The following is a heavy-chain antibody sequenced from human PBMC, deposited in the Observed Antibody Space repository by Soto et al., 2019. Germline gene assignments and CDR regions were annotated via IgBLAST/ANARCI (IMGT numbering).Heavy chain of an antibody. CDR3: AKDLILLYSSSDFDY. V-gene: IGHV3-23*01. D-gene: IGHD6-6*01. CDR2: ISGSGGST. Sequence: EVQLLESGGGLVQPGGSLRLSCAASGFTFSSYAMSWVHQAPGKGLEWVSAISGSGGSTYYADSVKGRFTISRDNSKNTLYLQMNSLRAEDTAVYYCAKDLILLYSSSDFDYWGQGTLVTVSS. CDR1: GFTFSSYA. J-gene: IGHJ4*02.